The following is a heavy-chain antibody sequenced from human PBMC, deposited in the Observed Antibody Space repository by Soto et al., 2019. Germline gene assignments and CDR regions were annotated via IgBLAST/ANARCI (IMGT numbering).Heavy chain of an antibody. V-gene: IGHV3-30*18. CDR3: AKDAHYSNYVVGYYYYGMDV. J-gene: IGHJ6*02. CDR2: ISYDGSNK. D-gene: IGHD4-4*01. CDR1: GFTFSSYG. Sequence: QVQLVESGGGVVQPGRSLRLSCAASGFTFSSYGMHWVRQAPGKGLEWVAVISYDGSNKYYADSVKGRFTISRDNSKNTLDLQRNSLRAEDTAVYYCAKDAHYSNYVVGYYYYGMDVWGQGTTVTVSS.